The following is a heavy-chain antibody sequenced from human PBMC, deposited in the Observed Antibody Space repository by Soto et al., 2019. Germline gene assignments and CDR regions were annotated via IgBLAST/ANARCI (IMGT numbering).Heavy chain of an antibody. CDR3: ARMAATGTRCFDP. CDR1: GGSFSSGAYH. V-gene: IGHV4-31*03. CDR2: ISYRGIT. D-gene: IGHD6-13*01. J-gene: IGHJ5*02. Sequence: SETLSLTCTVSGGSFSSGAYHWSWVRQHPGQGLEWIASISYRGITYSNPSLKSRLSMSVDTSKNQFSLNLTSVTAADTAVYHCARMAATGTRCFDPWGQGTLVTVSS.